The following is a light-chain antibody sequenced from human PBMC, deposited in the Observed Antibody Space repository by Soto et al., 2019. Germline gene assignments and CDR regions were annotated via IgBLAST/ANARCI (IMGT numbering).Light chain of an antibody. V-gene: IGLV2-14*01. J-gene: IGLJ1*01. CDR1: SSDVGGYSY. CDR3: ASYTTSSTHV. Sequence: QSVLTQPASVSGSPGQSIAISCTGTSSDVGGYSYVSWYQQQPGKAPKLVISDVSNRPSGVSDRFSGSKSGNTASLTISGLQTEDEADYYCASYTTSSTHVFVTGTKVTV. CDR2: DVS.